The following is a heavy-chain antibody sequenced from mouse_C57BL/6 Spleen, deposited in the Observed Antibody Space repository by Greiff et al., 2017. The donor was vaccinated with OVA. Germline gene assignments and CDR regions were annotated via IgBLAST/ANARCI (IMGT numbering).Heavy chain of an antibody. CDR2: IDPSDSYT. Sequence: VQLQQPGAELVMPGASVKLSCKASGYTFTSYWMHWVKQRPGQGLEWIGEIDPSDSYTNYNQKFKGKSTLTVDKSSSTAYMQLSSLTSEDSAVYYCARNWDKDYFDYWGQGTTLTVSS. D-gene: IGHD4-1*01. CDR3: ARNWDKDYFDY. CDR1: GYTFTSYW. V-gene: IGHV1-69*01. J-gene: IGHJ2*01.